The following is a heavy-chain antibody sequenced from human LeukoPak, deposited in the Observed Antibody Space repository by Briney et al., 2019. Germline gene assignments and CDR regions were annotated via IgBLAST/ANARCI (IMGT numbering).Heavy chain of an antibody. CDR1: GFXFSSYE. Sequence: PGGSLRLSCAASGFXFSSYEIKWVRQAPGKGLEWLSYISSSGNTIYYADSVKGRFTISRDNAKNSLYLQMNSLRAEDTAVYYCARYCSGGSCFVGIDYWGQGTLVTASS. CDR2: ISSSGNTI. J-gene: IGHJ4*02. V-gene: IGHV3-48*03. CDR3: ARYCSGGSCFVGIDY. D-gene: IGHD2-15*01.